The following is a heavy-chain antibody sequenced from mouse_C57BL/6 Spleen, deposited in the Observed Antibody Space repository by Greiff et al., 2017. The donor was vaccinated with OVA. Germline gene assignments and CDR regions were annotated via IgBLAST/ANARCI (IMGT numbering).Heavy chain of an antibody. D-gene: IGHD2-3*01. CDR2: IYPGSGST. J-gene: IGHJ1*03. Sequence: VQLQQSGAELVKPGASVKMSCKASGYTFTSYWITWVKQRPGQGLEWIGDIYPGSGSTNYNEKFKSKATLTVDTSSSTAYMQLSSLTSEDSAVYYCARFGYYPDWYFDVWGTGTTVTVSS. V-gene: IGHV1-55*01. CDR1: GYTFTSYW. CDR3: ARFGYYPDWYFDV.